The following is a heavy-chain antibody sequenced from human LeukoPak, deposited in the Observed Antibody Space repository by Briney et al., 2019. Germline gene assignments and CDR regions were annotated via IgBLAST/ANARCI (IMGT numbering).Heavy chain of an antibody. D-gene: IGHD3-10*01. CDR2: ISGSGGST. V-gene: IGHV3-23*01. Sequence: PGGSLRLSCAASGFTFSSYAMSWVRQAPGKGLEWVSAISGSGGSTYYADSVKGRFTISRDNSKNTLYLQMNSLRAEDTAVYYCAKWFFPGITMVRGVPGGYDYWGQGTPVTVSS. J-gene: IGHJ4*02. CDR1: GFTFSSYA. CDR3: AKWFFPGITMVRGVPGGYDY.